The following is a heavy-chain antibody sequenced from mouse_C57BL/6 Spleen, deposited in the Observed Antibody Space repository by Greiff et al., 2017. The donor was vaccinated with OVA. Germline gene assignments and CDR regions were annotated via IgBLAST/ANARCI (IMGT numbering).Heavy chain of an antibody. CDR3: AKNKGGQGLYFDY. CDR1: GFSLTSYG. V-gene: IGHV2-5*01. CDR2: IWRGGST. Sequence: VKLMESGPGLVQPSQSLSITCTVSGFSLTSYGVHWVRQSPGKGLEWLGVIWRGGSTDYNAAFMSRLSITKDNSKSQVFFKMNSLQADDTAIYYCAKNKGGQGLYFDYWGQGTTLTVSS. J-gene: IGHJ2*01. D-gene: IGHD3-3*01.